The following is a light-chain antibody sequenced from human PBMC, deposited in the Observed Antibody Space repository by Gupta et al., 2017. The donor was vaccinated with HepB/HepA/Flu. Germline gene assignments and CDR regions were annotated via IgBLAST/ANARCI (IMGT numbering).Light chain of an antibody. CDR2: DAS. CDR3: QQRNNWPPSIT. V-gene: IGKV3-11*01. CDR1: QSVSSY. J-gene: IGKJ5*01. Sequence: EIVLTQSPATLSLSPGERATLSCRASQSVSSYFAWYKQKPGQAPTLLIYDASNRATGIPARFSGSGCGTDITLTISSLEPEDVAVDYCQQRNNWPPSITFGQGTRLEIK.